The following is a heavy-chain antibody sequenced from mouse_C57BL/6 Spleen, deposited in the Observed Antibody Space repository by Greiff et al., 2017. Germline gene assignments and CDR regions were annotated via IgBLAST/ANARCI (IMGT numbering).Heavy chain of an antibody. Sequence: EVQLQQSGPELVKPGASVKISCKASGYTFTDYYMNWVKQSHGKSLEWIGDINPNNGGTSYNQKFKGKATLTVDKSSSTAYMELRSLTSEDSAVYYCARGGHHGNPYFDYWGQGTTLTVSS. V-gene: IGHV1-26*01. J-gene: IGHJ2*01. D-gene: IGHD2-1*01. CDR3: ARGGHHGNPYFDY. CDR1: GYTFTDYY. CDR2: INPNNGGT.